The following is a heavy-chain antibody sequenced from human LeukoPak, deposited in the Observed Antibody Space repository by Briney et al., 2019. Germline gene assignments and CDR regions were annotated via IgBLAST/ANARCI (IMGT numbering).Heavy chain of an antibody. CDR1: GGTFSSYA. CDR2: IIPIFGTA. Sequence: ASVKVSCKASGGTFSSYAISWVRQAPGQGLEWMGRIIPIFGTANYAQKFQGRVTITTDESTSTVYMELSSLRSEDTAVYYCARDGSGDAFDIWGQGTMVTVSS. J-gene: IGHJ3*02. V-gene: IGHV1-69*05. CDR3: ARDGSGDAFDI.